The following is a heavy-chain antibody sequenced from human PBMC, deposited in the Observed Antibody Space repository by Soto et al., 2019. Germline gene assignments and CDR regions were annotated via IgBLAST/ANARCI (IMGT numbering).Heavy chain of an antibody. CDR2: ISGSGGST. CDR3: AKDPIPSPLLSKNRVPGYSSDLTDY. V-gene: IGHV3-23*01. CDR1: GFTFSSYA. J-gene: IGHJ4*02. D-gene: IGHD6-19*01. Sequence: PGGSLRLSCAASGFTFSSYAMSWVRQAPGKGLEWVSAISGSGGSTYYADSVKGRFTISRDNSKNTLYLQMNSLRAEDTAVYYCAKDPIPSPLLSKNRVPGYSSDLTDYWGRGNLVTVSS.